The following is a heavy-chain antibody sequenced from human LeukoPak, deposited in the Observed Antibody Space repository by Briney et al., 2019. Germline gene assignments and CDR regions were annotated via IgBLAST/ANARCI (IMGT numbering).Heavy chain of an antibody. CDR3: ARDGFDY. CDR2: SSSNEDST. V-gene: IGHV3-64*01. J-gene: IGHJ4*01. CDR1: GFTFSSYA. Sequence: GGALRLSCAASGFTFSSYAMQWVRQAPGKGLEYVSASSSNEDSTYYANSVKGRFTIFRDNSKHTLYLHMGSLRAEDLAVYYCARDGFDYYGHGTLVTVSS.